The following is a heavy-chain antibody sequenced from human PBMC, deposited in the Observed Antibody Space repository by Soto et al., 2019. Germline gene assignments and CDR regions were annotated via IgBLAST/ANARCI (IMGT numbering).Heavy chain of an antibody. Sequence: QVQLVESGGGLVKPGGSLRLSCAASGFTLSDYYMSWIRQAPGKGREWVSYISSSSSYTNYADSVKGRFTISRDNAKNSLYLQMNSLRAEDTAVYYCARDHHRYSGYDYVDYWGQGTLVTVSS. CDR2: ISSSSSYT. CDR3: ARDHHRYSGYDYVDY. V-gene: IGHV3-11*05. CDR1: GFTLSDYY. J-gene: IGHJ4*02. D-gene: IGHD5-12*01.